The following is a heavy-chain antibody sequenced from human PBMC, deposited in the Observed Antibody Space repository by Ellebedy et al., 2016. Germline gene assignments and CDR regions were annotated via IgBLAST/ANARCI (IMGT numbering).Heavy chain of an antibody. J-gene: IGHJ4*02. Sequence: GESLKISCAASGLTSTTYWMSWFRQAPGKGLEWVANIKQDGSQKEYVDSVKGRFTISRDNAKNSLYLQMNSLRAEDTAVYYCAGGSGWLCDQWGQGTLVTVSS. CDR1: GLTSTTYW. V-gene: IGHV3-7*01. CDR2: IKQDGSQK. D-gene: IGHD6-19*01. CDR3: AGGSGWLCDQ.